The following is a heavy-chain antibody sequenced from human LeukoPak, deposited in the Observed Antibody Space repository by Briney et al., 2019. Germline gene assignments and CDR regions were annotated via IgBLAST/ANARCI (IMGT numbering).Heavy chain of an antibody. CDR2: IYYSGST. J-gene: IGHJ3*02. D-gene: IGHD1-26*01. V-gene: IGHV4-59*01. CDR1: GGSISSYY. CDR3: ARLDSGTYKATFDI. Sequence: SETLSPTCTVSGGSISSYYWSWIRQPPGKGLEWLGYIYYSGSTNYNPSLKSRVTISVDTSKNQFSLKLSSVTAADTAVYYCARLDSGTYKATFDIWGQGTMVTVSS.